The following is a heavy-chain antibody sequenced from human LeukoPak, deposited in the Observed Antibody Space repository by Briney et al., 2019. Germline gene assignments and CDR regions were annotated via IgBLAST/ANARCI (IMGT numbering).Heavy chain of an antibody. J-gene: IGHJ6*03. CDR1: GGSFSVYY. CDR2: INHSGST. V-gene: IGHV4-34*01. Sequence: SETLSLTCAVYGGSFSVYYWSWIRQPPGKGLEWIGEINHSGSTNYNPSLKSRVTISVDTSKNQFSLKLSSVTAADTAVYYCARGRRYDFWSGYYHYYYYMDVWGKGTTVTVSS. CDR3: ARGRRYDFWSGYYHYYYYMDV. D-gene: IGHD3-3*01.